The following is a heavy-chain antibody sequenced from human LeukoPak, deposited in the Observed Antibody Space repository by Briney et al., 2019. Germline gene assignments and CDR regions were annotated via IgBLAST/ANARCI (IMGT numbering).Heavy chain of an antibody. D-gene: IGHD3-22*01. J-gene: IGHJ4*02. V-gene: IGHV3-23*01. Sequence: SGGSLRLSCVASGFTFSHYSMNWVRQAPGKGLEWIATISITDYTHYRDSVKGRFTISRDNSKNTVYLQMNSLRAEDTAVYYCAKDLDSSYSYDGVHSWGQGTLVTVSS. CDR1: GFTFSHYS. CDR3: AKDLDSSYSYDGVHS. CDR2: ISITDYT.